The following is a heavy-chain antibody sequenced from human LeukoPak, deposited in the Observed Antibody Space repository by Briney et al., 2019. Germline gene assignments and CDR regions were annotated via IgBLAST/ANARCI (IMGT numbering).Heavy chain of an antibody. D-gene: IGHD2-2*01. CDR3: AKGGFVVVPAALYYFDY. CDR1: GFTVSSNY. CDR2: ISGSGGST. J-gene: IGHJ4*02. Sequence: PGGSLRLSCAASGFTVSSNYMSWVRQAPGKGLEWVSAISGSGGSTYYADSVKGRFTISRDNSKNTLYLQMNSLRAEDTAVYYCAKGGFVVVPAALYYFDYWGQGTLVTVSS. V-gene: IGHV3-23*01.